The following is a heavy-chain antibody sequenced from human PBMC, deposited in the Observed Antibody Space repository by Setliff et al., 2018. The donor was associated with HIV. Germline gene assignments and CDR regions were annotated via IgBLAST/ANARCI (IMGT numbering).Heavy chain of an antibody. D-gene: IGHD3-10*01. Sequence: ASVKVSCKASGHSFTTYFLHWVRQAPGQGLEWMGMINPSGGEPSYAQRFQGRVTMTTDTSTTTAFMELRSLKADDTGIYYCSRSGVPPYYYYGMDVWGQGTTVTVSS. CDR1: GHSFTTYF. CDR2: INPSGGEP. J-gene: IGHJ6*02. CDR3: SRSGVPPYYYYGMDV. V-gene: IGHV1-46*01.